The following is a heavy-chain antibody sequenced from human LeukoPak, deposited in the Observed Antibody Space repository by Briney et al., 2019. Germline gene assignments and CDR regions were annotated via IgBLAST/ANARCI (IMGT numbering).Heavy chain of an antibody. CDR1: GGSISSGGYY. J-gene: IGHJ4*02. CDR3: AREVVGATTFLDY. D-gene: IGHD1-26*01. Sequence: PSETLSLTCTVSGGSISSGGYYWIWIRQHPGKGLEWIGYTYYSGSTNYNPSLKSRVTISVDTSKNQFSLKLSSVTAADTAVYYCAREVVGATTFLDYWGQGTLVTVSS. CDR2: TYYSGST. V-gene: IGHV4-61*08.